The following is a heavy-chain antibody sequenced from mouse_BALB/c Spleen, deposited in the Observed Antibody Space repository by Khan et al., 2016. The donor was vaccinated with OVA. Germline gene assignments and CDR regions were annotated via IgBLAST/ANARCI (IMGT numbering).Heavy chain of an antibody. CDR3: ARQPYYHYNIMDY. V-gene: IGHV2-6-1*01. CDR1: GFSLTNYG. D-gene: IGHD2-10*01. CDR2: IWNDGSP. Sequence: QVQLKESGPGLVAPSQSLSITCTISGFSLTNYGVHWVRQPPGKGLEWLVVIWNDGSPTYNSALKSRLTISKDNSKSQVFLKMNSRQTDDTAMYFCARQPYYHYNIMDYWGQGTSGTVSS. J-gene: IGHJ4*01.